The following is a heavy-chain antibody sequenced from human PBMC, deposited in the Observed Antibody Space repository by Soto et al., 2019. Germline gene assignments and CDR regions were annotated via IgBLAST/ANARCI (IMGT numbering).Heavy chain of an antibody. CDR1: GFTVSSNY. Sequence: GGSLRLSCAASGFTVSSNYMSWVRQAPGKGLEWVSVIYSGGSTYYADSVKGRFTNSRDNSKNTLYLQMNSLRAEDTAVYYCARALGYCISTSCSNWFDPWGQGTLVTVSS. D-gene: IGHD2-2*01. CDR2: IYSGGST. V-gene: IGHV3-53*01. J-gene: IGHJ5*02. CDR3: ARALGYCISTSCSNWFDP.